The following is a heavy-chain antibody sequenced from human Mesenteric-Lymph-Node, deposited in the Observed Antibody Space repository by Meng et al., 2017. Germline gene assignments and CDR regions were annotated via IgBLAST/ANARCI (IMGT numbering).Heavy chain of an antibody. V-gene: IGHV6-1*01. CDR3: ARDKYGFLDY. J-gene: IGHJ4*02. D-gene: IGHD2-2*01. CDR2: TYFRSKWYY. CDR1: GDSVSSNTAG. Sequence: SETLSLTCAISGDSVSSNTAGWSWIRQSPSRGLEWLGRTYFRSKWYYDSVVSVKTRITINPDTSKNQISLQLNSVTPEDTALYYCARDKYGFLDYWGQGTLVTVSS.